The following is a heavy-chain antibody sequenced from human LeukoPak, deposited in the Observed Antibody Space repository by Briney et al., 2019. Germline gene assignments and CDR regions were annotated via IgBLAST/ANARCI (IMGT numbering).Heavy chain of an antibody. D-gene: IGHD6-6*01. CDR3: ARFGSKSSSSEVYYYYYSMDV. CDR1: GGSINSYY. Sequence: SETLSLTCTVSGGSINSYYWSWIRQPAGKGLEWIGRIYSSGITNYNPSLKRRVTMSVDTSKNQFPLKLNSVTVADTAVYYCARFGSKSSSSEVYYYYYSMDVWGEGTTVTVSS. CDR2: IYSSGIT. J-gene: IGHJ6*03. V-gene: IGHV4-4*07.